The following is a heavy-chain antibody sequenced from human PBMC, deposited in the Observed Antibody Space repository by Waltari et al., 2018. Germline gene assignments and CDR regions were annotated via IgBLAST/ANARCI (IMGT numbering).Heavy chain of an antibody. D-gene: IGHD6-13*01. CDR2: IKTDVSTT. CDR3: AAYSGSWY. J-gene: IGHJ4*02. CDR1: GFIFSNYW. Sequence: EVQLVESGGGLVQPGGSLRLSCAASGFIFSNYWMHWLRQAPGKGPVGVSQIKTDVSTTRYTDSVEGRFTISRDNARNMLYLQMNSLRAEDTALYYCAAYSGSWYWGQGTLVTVSS. V-gene: IGHV3-74*01.